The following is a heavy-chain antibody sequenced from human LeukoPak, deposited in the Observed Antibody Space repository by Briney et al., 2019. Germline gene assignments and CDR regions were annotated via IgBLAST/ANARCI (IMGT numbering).Heavy chain of an antibody. CDR2: IYSGGST. D-gene: IGHD2-2*01. Sequence: PGGSLRLSCAASGFKFSDFWMTWVRQTPGKGLEWVSVIYSGGSTYYADSVKGRFTISRDNSKNTLYLQMNSLRAEDTAVYYCARVSHPVPAAILNGAFDIWGQGTMVTVSS. CDR1: GFKFSDFW. CDR3: ARVSHPVPAAILNGAFDI. V-gene: IGHV3-66*01. J-gene: IGHJ3*02.